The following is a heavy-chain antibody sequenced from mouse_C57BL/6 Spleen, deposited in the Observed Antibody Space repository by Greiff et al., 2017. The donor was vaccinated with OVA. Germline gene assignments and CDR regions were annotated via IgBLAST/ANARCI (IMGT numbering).Heavy chain of an antibody. J-gene: IGHJ2*01. CDR3: ARGGSNYFDY. D-gene: IGHD5-1*01. CDR2: IDPSDSET. CDR1: GYTFTSYW. V-gene: IGHV1-52*01. Sequence: QVQLQQPGAELVRPGSSVKLSCKASGYTFTSYWMHWVKQRPIQGLEWIGNIDPSDSETRYNQKFKDKATLTVDKYSSTAYMQLSSLTSEDSAVYYCARGGSNYFDYWGQGTTLTVSS.